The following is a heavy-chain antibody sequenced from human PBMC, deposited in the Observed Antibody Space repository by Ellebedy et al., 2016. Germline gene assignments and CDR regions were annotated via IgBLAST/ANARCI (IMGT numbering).Heavy chain of an antibody. Sequence: ASVKVSCKASGGTFSSYAISWVRQAPGQGLEWMGRIIPILGIANYAQKFQGRVTITADKSTSTAYMELSSLRSEDTAVYYCARPPPRVGPYYYYGMDVWGQGTTVTVSS. J-gene: IGHJ6*02. CDR3: ARPPPRVGPYYYYGMDV. CDR2: IIPILGIA. V-gene: IGHV1-69*04. D-gene: IGHD1-26*01. CDR1: GGTFSSYA.